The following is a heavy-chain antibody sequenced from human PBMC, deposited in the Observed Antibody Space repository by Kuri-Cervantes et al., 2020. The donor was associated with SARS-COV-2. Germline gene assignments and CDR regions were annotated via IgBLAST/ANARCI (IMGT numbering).Heavy chain of an antibody. CDR2: ISGSGGST. CDR1: GFTFSSYA. CDR3: AKGYSPDY. V-gene: IGHV3-23*01. J-gene: IGHJ4*02. Sequence: GESLKISCEASGFTFSSYAMSWVRQAPGKGLEWVSAISGSGGSTYYADSVKGRFTISRDNSTNTLYLQMNSLRAEDTAVYYCAKGYSPDYWGQGTLVTVSS. D-gene: IGHD1-14*01.